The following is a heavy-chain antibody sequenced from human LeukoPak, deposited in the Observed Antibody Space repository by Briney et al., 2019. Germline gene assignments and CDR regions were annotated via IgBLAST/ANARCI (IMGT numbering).Heavy chain of an antibody. V-gene: IGHV3-53*01. CDR1: GFTVSSNY. CDR3: ARGITMVRGPNFFDY. Sequence: PGGSLRLSCAASGFTVSSNYMSWVRQAPGKGLEWVSVIYSGGSTYYADSVKGRFTISRDNSKNTLYLQMSSLRAEDTAVYYCARGITMVRGPNFFDYWGQGTLVTVSS. D-gene: IGHD3-10*01. J-gene: IGHJ4*02. CDR2: IYSGGST.